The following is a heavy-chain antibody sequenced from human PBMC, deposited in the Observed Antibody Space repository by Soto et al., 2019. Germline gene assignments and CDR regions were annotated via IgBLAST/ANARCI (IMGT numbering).Heavy chain of an antibody. CDR3: ARGHEFGGNSDAYVI. V-gene: IGHV1-69*12. J-gene: IGHJ3*02. D-gene: IGHD2-21*02. Sequence: QVHLVQSGAEVKKPGSSVKVSCKASGGNFRSESINWVRQAPGQGLEWMGGIIPFFGTSDYAQKFQGRLTSSADESTTTAYMELSSLRSQDTAVYYCARGHEFGGNSDAYVIWGQGTMVIVSS. CDR1: GGNFRSES. CDR2: IIPFFGTS.